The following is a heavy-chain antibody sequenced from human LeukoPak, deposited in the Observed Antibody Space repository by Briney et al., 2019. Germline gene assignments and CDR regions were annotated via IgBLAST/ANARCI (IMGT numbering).Heavy chain of an antibody. D-gene: IGHD6-13*01. J-gene: IGHJ6*03. Sequence: SGGSLRLSCAASGIPFSNYAMSWVWVRQAPGKGLEWVSAISGSGGSTYYADSVKGRFTISRDNSKNTLYLQMNSLRAGDTAVYYCAKDLAAASASYMDVWGKGTTVTVSS. V-gene: IGHV3-23*01. CDR2: ISGSGGST. CDR3: AKDLAAASASYMDV. CDR1: GIPFSNYA.